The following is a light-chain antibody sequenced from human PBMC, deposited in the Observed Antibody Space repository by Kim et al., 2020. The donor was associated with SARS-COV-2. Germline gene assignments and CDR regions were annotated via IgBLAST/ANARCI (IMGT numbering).Light chain of an antibody. Sequence: VSPGERATLSCRASQSVGSNLAWYQQKPGQAPRLLIYGASTRATGIPARFSGSGSGTDFTLTISSLQSEDFAVYYCQQYDNWPGTFGQGTKVDIK. CDR3: QQYDNWPGT. CDR1: QSVGSN. CDR2: GAS. J-gene: IGKJ1*01. V-gene: IGKV3-15*01.